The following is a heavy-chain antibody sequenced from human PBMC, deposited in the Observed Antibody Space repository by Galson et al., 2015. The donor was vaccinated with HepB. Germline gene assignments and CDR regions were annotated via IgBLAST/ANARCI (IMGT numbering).Heavy chain of an antibody. CDR2: IRSKANSYAT. CDR1: GFTFSGSA. V-gene: IGHV3-73*01. Sequence: SLRLSCAASGFTFSGSAMHWVRQASGKGLEWVGRIRSKANSYATAYAASVKGRFTISRDDSKNTAYLQMNSLKTEDTAVYYCTRPGDYGPGGGDYWGQGTLVTVSS. J-gene: IGHJ4*02. D-gene: IGHD3-16*01. CDR3: TRPGDYGPGGGDY.